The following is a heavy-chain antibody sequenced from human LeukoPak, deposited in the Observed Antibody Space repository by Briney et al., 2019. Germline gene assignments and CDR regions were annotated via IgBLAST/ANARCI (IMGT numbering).Heavy chain of an antibody. CDR3: ARDGYYYDSSGYQY. D-gene: IGHD3-22*01. J-gene: IGHJ4*02. CDR1: GFTFSSYA. V-gene: IGHV3-30-3*01. Sequence: GGSLRLSCAASGFTFSSYAMHWVRQAPGKGLEWVAVISYDGSNKYYADSVRGRFSISRDNSKNTLYLQMNSLRAEDTAVYYCARDGYYYDSSGYQYWGQGTLVTVSS. CDR2: ISYDGSNK.